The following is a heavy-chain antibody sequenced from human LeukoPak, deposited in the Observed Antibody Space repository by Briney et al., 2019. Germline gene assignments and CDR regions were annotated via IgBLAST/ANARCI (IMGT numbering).Heavy chain of an antibody. J-gene: IGHJ3*01. Sequence: SETLSLTCTVSGGAISNYYWSWIRQSPDKGLDWIGYISLSGRPNYNPSLRSRLSISLHASKSQFSLNLTSVTAADTATYYCAREREYSCGFDGFDVWGQGTKVTVSS. CDR1: GGAISNYY. V-gene: IGHV4-59*12. CDR2: ISLSGRP. CDR3: AREREYSCGFDGFDV. D-gene: IGHD2-21*01.